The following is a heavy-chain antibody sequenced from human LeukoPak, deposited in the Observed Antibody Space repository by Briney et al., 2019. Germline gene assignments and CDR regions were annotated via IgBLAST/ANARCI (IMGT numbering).Heavy chain of an antibody. D-gene: IGHD5-18*01. CDR2: MYFGGST. CDR3: RVNSYVPSLQGRVTISVATSKSQYSLKLRPVTAADTAVDDCAREPQTAAAGYYFFDY. J-gene: IGHJ4*02. CDR1: GGSISSYY. Sequence: PGESLSLSCPVSGGSISSYYRSWVRQPPGKGLEWIGYMYFGGSTNYKHSVKSRFTISVDTSRNRLSLKLSAVTAADTAVYCCRVNSYVPSLQGRVTISVATSKSQYSLKLRPVTAADTAVDDCAREPQTAAAGYYFFDYWGQGTLVTVSS. V-gene: IGHV4-59*01.